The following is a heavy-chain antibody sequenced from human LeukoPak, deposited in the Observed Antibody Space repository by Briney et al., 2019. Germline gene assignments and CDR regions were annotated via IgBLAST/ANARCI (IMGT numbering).Heavy chain of an antibody. Sequence: ASVTVSCKASGYTFTGYYMHWVRQAPGQGLEWMGWINPNSGGTNYAQKLQGRVTMTTDTSTSTVYMELRSLRSDDTAVYYCARAGSGAYYYYMDVWGKGTTVTVSS. V-gene: IGHV1-2*02. CDR1: GYTFTGYY. D-gene: IGHD2-15*01. CDR2: INPNSGGT. J-gene: IGHJ6*03. CDR3: ARAGSGAYYYYMDV.